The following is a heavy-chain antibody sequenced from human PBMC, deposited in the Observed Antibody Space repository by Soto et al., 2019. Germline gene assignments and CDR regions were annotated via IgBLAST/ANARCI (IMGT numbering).Heavy chain of an antibody. V-gene: IGHV1-58*02. Sequence: ASVKVSCKASGFTFTSSAMQWVRQARGQRLEWIGWIVVGSGNTNYAQKFQERVTITRDMSTSTAYMELSSLRSEDTAVYYCAAADYDFWSGYYDAFDIWGQGTMVTVSS. J-gene: IGHJ3*02. CDR3: AAADYDFWSGYYDAFDI. D-gene: IGHD3-3*01. CDR1: GFTFTSSA. CDR2: IVVGSGNT.